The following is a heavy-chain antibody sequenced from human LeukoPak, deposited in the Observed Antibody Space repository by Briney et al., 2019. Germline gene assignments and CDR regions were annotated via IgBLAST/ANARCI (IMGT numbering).Heavy chain of an antibody. CDR3: ARDQGYCSGGSCYSGHWFDP. CDR2: IYYSGST. Sequence: SETLSLTCTVSGGSISSSSYYWSWIRQPPGKGLEWIGYIYYSGSTNYNPSLKSRVTISVDTSKNQFSLKLSSVTAADTAVYYCARDQGYCSGGSCYSGHWFDPWGQGTLVTVSS. J-gene: IGHJ5*02. CDR1: GGSISSSSYY. V-gene: IGHV4-61*01. D-gene: IGHD2-15*01.